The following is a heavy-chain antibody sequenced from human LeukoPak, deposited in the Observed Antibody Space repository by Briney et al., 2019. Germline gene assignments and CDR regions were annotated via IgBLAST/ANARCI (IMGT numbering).Heavy chain of an antibody. V-gene: IGHV4-4*07. Sequence: TSETLSLTCTVSGGSISSYYWSWIRQPAGKGLEWIGRIYTSGSTNYNPSLKSRVTMSVDTSKNQFSLKLSSVTAADTAVYYCARKRGYSGYDYFWFDPWGQGTLVTVSS. D-gene: IGHD5-12*01. J-gene: IGHJ5*02. CDR3: ARKRGYSGYDYFWFDP. CDR1: GGSISSYY. CDR2: IYTSGST.